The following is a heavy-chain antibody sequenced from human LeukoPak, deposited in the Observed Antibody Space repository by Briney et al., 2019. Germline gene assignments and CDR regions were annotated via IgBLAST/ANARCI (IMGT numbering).Heavy chain of an antibody. Sequence: GGSLRLSCAASGFTFRSYWMYWVRQAPGKGLVWVSRINSDGSSTSYADSVKGRLTISRDSAKNTLYLHMNSLRAGDTAVYYCVVANCGGDCSHWGQGTLVTVSS. D-gene: IGHD2-21*02. CDR1: GFTFRSYW. V-gene: IGHV3-74*01. J-gene: IGHJ4*02. CDR2: INSDGSST. CDR3: VVANCGGDCSH.